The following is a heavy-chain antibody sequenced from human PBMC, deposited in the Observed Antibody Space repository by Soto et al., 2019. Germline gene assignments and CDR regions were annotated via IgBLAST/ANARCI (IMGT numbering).Heavy chain of an antibody. J-gene: IGHJ3*01. D-gene: IGHD1-1*01. CDR2: LYDLDGS. CDR1: GLTISGKKY. Sequence: DVQLVESGGGLFQPGASLRLSCAAFGLTISGKKYVAWVRQAPGTGLEWVSALYDLDGSFYADSVKGRFTTSSDSSKTPVYLQMNDLRPDDTAVYYCATWHEREHAYDVWGQGTTVTVSS. CDR3: ATWHEREHAYDV. V-gene: IGHV3-53*01.